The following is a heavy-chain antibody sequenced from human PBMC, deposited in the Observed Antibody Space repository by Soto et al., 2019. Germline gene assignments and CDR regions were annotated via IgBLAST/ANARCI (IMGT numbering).Heavy chain of an antibody. D-gene: IGHD6-13*01. Sequence: PGESLKISCQCSGYTFSNFWIGWVRQLPGQGLEWMGIIYPGDHETRYSPSFLGKVTISAEKSINTAHLQWSSLEASDSAFYFCARSPRSSPYFDFWGQGALVTVSS. CDR1: GYTFSNFW. J-gene: IGHJ4*02. V-gene: IGHV5-51*01. CDR2: IYPGDHET. CDR3: ARSPRSSPYFDF.